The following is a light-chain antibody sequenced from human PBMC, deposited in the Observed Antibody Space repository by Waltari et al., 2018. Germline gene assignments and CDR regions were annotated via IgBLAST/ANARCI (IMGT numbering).Light chain of an antibody. V-gene: IGKV1-5*03. CDR3: QQYNTYPYT. J-gene: IGKJ2*01. Sequence: DIQMTQPPSTLSPSVRDRPTPTCRASHLITTWLAWYQHKPGKAPSLLISRASSLESGVPSRFSGSGSGTEFTLTISSLQPDDFATYYCQQYNTYPYTFGQGTKLEIK. CDR1: HLITTW. CDR2: RAS.